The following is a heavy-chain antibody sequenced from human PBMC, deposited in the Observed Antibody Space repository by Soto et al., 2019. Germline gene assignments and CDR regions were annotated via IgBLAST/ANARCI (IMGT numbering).Heavy chain of an antibody. Sequence: QVQLQESGPGLVKPLETLSLTCIVSGGSISSYYWTWTRQPPGKGLEWIGCVYNGATTSYNPTLKSRVTISVAPSKNQFSLKLTSVTAADPAMYYCARDDSERPATYWGQGTLVTVSS. CDR2: VYNGATT. V-gene: IGHV4-59*01. D-gene: IGHD3-10*01. CDR3: ARDDSERPATY. J-gene: IGHJ4*02. CDR1: GGSISSYY.